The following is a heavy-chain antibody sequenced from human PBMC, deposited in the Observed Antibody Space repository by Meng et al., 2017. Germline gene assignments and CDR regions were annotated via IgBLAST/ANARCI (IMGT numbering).Heavy chain of an antibody. Sequence: QGQRVQSGAEVKKPGASVKVSCTASGYTFTSYDINWVRQATGQGLEWMGWMNPNSGNTGYAQKFQGRVTMTRNTSISTAYMELSSLRSEDTAVYYCARGPNRWTGFDYWGQGTLVTVSS. CDR1: GYTFTSYD. CDR3: ARGPNRWTGFDY. D-gene: IGHD3/OR15-3a*01. V-gene: IGHV1-8*01. J-gene: IGHJ4*02. CDR2: MNPNSGNT.